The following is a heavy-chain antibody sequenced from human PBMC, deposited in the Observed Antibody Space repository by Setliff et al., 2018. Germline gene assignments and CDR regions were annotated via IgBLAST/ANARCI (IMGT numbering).Heavy chain of an antibody. CDR2: IFYSGSS. V-gene: IGHV4-59*01. J-gene: IGHJ4*02. CDR1: GVSIRSYC. CDR3: ARLPRTVTHFDY. Sequence: SETLSLTCTVSGVSIRSYCWSWIRQPPGKGLEWIGYIFYSGSSNYNPSLQSRVSISVDTSKNQLSLKLDSLTAADTAVYFCARLPRTVTHFDYWGQGALVTVS. D-gene: IGHD4-17*01.